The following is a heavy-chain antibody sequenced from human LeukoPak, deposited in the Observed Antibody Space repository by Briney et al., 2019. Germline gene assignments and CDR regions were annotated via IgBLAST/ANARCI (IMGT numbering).Heavy chain of an antibody. V-gene: IGHV3-23*01. Sequence: GGSLRLSCAASGFTFSSYAMSWVRQAPGKGLEWVSAISGSGGSTYYADSVKGRFTISRDNSKNTLYLQMNSLRAEDTAVYYCAKGGQEWHVSLKTHAFINYYYMDVWGKGTTVTVSS. CDR2: ISGSGGST. J-gene: IGHJ6*03. D-gene: IGHD3-10*01. CDR1: GFTFSSYA. CDR3: AKGGQEWHVSLKTHAFINYYYMDV.